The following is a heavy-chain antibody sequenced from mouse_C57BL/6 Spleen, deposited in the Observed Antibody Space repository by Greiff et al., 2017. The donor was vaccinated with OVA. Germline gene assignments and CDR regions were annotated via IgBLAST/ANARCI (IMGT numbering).Heavy chain of an antibody. J-gene: IGHJ1*03. D-gene: IGHD1-1*01. V-gene: IGHV1-63*01. CDR3: ARSENLSWYFDV. CDR2: IYPGGGNT. CDR1: GYTFTNYW. Sequence: QVQLKQSGAELVRPGTSVKMSCTASGYTFTNYWIGWAKQRPGHGLEWIGAIYPGGGNTTYDEKFKGKATRTADKSTSTAYMQFSSLTSEDSAIYYCARSENLSWYFDVWGTGTTVTVSS.